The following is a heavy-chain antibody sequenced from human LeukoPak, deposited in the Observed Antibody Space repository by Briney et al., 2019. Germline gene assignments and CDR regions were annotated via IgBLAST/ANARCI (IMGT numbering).Heavy chain of an antibody. Sequence: ASVKVSCKASGYTFTGYYLHWVRQAPGQGLEWMGRINPNSGATNYAQKFRGRVIMTRDTSISTAYMELSRLRSDDTALYYCARVGDKDIPLKFWGQGTLVTVSS. J-gene: IGHJ4*02. CDR1: GYTFTGYY. CDR2: INPNSGAT. V-gene: IGHV1-2*06. CDR3: ARVGDKDIPLKF. D-gene: IGHD3-16*01.